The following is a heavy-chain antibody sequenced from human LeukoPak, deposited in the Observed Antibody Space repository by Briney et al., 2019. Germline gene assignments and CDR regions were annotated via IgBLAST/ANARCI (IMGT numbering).Heavy chain of an antibody. CDR1: GFTFSSYA. Sequence: GGSLRLSCAASGFTFSSYAMSWVRQAPGKGLEWVSAISGSGGSTYYADSVKGRFTISRDNSKNTLYLQMSSLRAEDTAVYYCAKEGEAVAGTWNWFDPWGQGTLVTVSS. CDR2: ISGSGGST. CDR3: AKEGEAVAGTWNWFDP. V-gene: IGHV3-23*01. D-gene: IGHD6-19*01. J-gene: IGHJ5*02.